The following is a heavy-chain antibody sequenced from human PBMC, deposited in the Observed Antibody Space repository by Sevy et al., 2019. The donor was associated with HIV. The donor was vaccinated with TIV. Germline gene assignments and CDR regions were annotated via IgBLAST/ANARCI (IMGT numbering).Heavy chain of an antibody. CDR3: ARHTAVAAYFDY. D-gene: IGHD6-19*01. CDR2: IYYSGST. V-gene: IGHV4-39*01. CDR1: GGSISSSSYY. Sequence: SETLSLTCTVSGGSISSSSYYWGWIHQPPGKGLEWIGSIYYSGSTYYNPSLKSRVTISVDTSKNQFSLKLSSVTAADTAVYYCARHTAVAAYFDYWGQGTLVTVSS. J-gene: IGHJ4*02.